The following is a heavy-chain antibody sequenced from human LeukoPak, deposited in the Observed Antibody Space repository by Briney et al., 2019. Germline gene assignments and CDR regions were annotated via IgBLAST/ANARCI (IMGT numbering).Heavy chain of an antibody. CDR1: GFTFSSYG. CDR3: AIIVPAAGFDY. CDR2: IWYDGSNK. Sequence: GGSLRLSCAASGFTFSSYGMHWVRQAPGKGLEWVAVIWYDGSNKYYADSVKGRFTISRDNSKNTLYLQMNCLRAEDTAVYYCAIIVPAAGFDYWGQGTLVTISS. V-gene: IGHV3-33*01. J-gene: IGHJ4*02. D-gene: IGHD2-2*01.